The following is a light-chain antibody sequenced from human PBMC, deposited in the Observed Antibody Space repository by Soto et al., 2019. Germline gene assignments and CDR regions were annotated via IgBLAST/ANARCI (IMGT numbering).Light chain of an antibody. CDR2: GAS. CDR1: QSVSSN. J-gene: IGKJ1*01. Sequence: EIVMTQSPATLSVSPGERATLSCRASQSVSSNLAWYQQKPGQAPRLLIYGASTRATGIPARFSGSGSGTEFTLTISSLQSEDFAVYYCQQYNNWPRRFGQGTKV. V-gene: IGKV3-15*01. CDR3: QQYNNWPRR.